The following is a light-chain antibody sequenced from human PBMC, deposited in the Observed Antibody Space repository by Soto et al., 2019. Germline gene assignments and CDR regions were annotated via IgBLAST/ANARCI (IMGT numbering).Light chain of an antibody. CDR1: ASNIGRNT. CDR2: SDN. J-gene: IGLJ2*01. CDR3: AAWDDSLSGVV. Sequence: QSVLTQPPSASGTPGQRVTISCSGGASNIGRNTVNWYQDLPGTAPKLLISSDNKRPSGVPDRFSGSKSGTSASLAISGLQSEDEADYYCAAWDDSLSGVVFGGGTKVTVL. V-gene: IGLV1-44*01.